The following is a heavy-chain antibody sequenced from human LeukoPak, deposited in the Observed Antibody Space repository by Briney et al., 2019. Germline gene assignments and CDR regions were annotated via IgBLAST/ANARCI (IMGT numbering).Heavy chain of an antibody. CDR1: GFTFSDYY. CDR2: ISSSSSYT. CDR3: AKDGEYCSGGSCYYFDY. V-gene: IGHV3-11*06. Sequence: GGSLRLSCAASGFTFSDYYMSWIRQAPGKGLEWVSYISSSSSYTNYADSVKGRFTISRDNSKNTLYLQMNSLRAEDTAVYYCAKDGEYCSGGSCYYFDYWGQGTLVTVSS. J-gene: IGHJ4*02. D-gene: IGHD2-15*01.